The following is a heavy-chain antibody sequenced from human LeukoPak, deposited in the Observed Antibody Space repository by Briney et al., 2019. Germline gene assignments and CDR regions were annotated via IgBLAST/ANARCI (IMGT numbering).Heavy chain of an antibody. CDR2: IYPGDSDT. J-gene: IGHJ3*02. CDR3: ARGYCSSGSCYSDAFDI. Sequence: GESLKISGQGSGYSFTSYWIGWVRQLPGKGLAWMGSIYPGDSDTRYRPSFQGQVTISADKSISTAYLQWSSLKASDTAMYYCARGYCSSGSCYSDAFDIWGQGTMVTVSS. CDR1: GYSFTSYW. V-gene: IGHV5-51*01. D-gene: IGHD2-15*01.